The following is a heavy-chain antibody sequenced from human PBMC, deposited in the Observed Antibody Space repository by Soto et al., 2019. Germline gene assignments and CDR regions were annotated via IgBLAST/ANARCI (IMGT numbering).Heavy chain of an antibody. V-gene: IGHV1-69*13. Sequence: ASVKVSCKASGGTFSSYAISWVRQAPGQGLEWMGGIIPIFGTANYAQKFQGRVTITADESTSTAYMELSSLRSEDTAVYYCARSTLEQWLAPNDYWGQGTLVTVSS. J-gene: IGHJ4*02. CDR3: ARSTLEQWLAPNDY. D-gene: IGHD6-19*01. CDR2: IIPIFGTA. CDR1: GGTFSSYA.